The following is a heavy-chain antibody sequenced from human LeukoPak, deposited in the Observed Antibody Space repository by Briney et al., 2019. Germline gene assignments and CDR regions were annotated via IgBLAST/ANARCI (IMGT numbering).Heavy chain of an antibody. CDR2: IHYDASIE. J-gene: IGHJ5*02. CDR1: GFTFSSYG. Sequence: PGGSLRLSCVASGFTFSSYGMHWVRQAPGKGLEWVTFIHYDASIEYYTDSVKGRFTISRDNSRNTVYLQMNSLRIEDTAVYYCVKDGRLKFGDDTWGQGIPVAVSS. D-gene: IGHD3-10*01. CDR3: VKDGRLKFGDDT. V-gene: IGHV3-30*02.